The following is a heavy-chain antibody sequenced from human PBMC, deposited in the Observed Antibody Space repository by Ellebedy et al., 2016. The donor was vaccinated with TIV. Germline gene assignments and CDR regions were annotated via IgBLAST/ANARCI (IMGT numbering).Heavy chain of an antibody. J-gene: IGHJ4*02. V-gene: IGHV1-2*02. Sequence: AASVKVSCKASGYTFTAYRLDWVRQAPGLGLEWMGWISPNGGGTHYAQQFQGRVSMTGDTSISTAYLELSRLTSDDTAVYYCARDYWGSYEYWGQGTLVTVSS. CDR3: ARDYWGSYEY. CDR1: GYTFTAYR. CDR2: ISPNGGGT. D-gene: IGHD1-26*01.